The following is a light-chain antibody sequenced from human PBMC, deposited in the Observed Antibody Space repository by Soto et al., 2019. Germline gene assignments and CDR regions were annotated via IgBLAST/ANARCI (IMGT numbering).Light chain of an antibody. CDR3: QQYDNWPLT. J-gene: IGKJ4*01. V-gene: IGKV3-15*01. CDR2: GAS. Sequence: EMVMTPAPSPRAVTSGDRATLSCRARQSVYSNLAWYQQKPGQAPRFLIYGASTRATGIPARFSGSGSGTEFTLTISSLQSEDFAVYYCQQYDNWPLTFGGGTKVDIK. CDR1: QSVYSN.